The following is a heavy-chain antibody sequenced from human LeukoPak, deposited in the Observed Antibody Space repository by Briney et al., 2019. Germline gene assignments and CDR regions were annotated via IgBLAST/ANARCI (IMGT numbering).Heavy chain of an antibody. D-gene: IGHD2-15*01. V-gene: IGHV4-61*02. Sequence: SETLSLTCTVSGGSISSGSYFWSWIRQPAGKGLEWIGRIYTSGSTNYNPSLESRVTMSVDTSKNQFSLKLSSVTAADTAVYYCARDCSGGSCYNKFDYWAREPWSPSP. J-gene: IGHJ4*02. CDR2: IYTSGST. CDR3: ARDCSGGSCYNKFDY. CDR1: GGSISSGSYF.